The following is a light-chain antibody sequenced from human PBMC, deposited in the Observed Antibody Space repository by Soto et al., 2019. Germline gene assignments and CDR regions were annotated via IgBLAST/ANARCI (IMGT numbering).Light chain of an antibody. Sequence: AIRMTQSPSSLSASTGDRVTITCRTSQGISSYLAWYQQKPGKAPNLLIFAASTLQSGVPSRFSGSGSETDFTLTISCLQSEDFATYYCQQYYSYPLTFGGGTKVDIK. V-gene: IGKV1-8*01. J-gene: IGKJ4*01. CDR1: QGISSY. CDR3: QQYYSYPLT. CDR2: AAS.